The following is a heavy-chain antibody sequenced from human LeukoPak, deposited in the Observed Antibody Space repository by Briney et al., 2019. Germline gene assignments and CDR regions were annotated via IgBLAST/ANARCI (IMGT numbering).Heavy chain of an antibody. V-gene: IGHV1-24*01. Sequence: GALVKVSCKVSGKTLTELCVHWVRQAPGKGLEWMGTFDPEDGKTIYAQKFQGRVTMTEDASTDTAYMELSSLRSDDTALYYYAADALESLSDNYVAFDYWGQGTLVTVSS. J-gene: IGHJ4*02. CDR3: AADALESLSDNYVAFDY. CDR2: FDPEDGKT. D-gene: IGHD3-3*01. CDR1: GKTLTELC.